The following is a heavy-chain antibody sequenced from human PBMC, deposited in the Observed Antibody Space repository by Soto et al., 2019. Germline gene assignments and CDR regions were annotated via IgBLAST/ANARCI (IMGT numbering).Heavy chain of an antibody. CDR3: ASNPPAAAGTGAY. D-gene: IGHD6-25*01. J-gene: IGHJ4*02. V-gene: IGHV1-3*01. CDR1: GYTFTSYA. Sequence: GASVKVSCKASGYTFTSYAMHWVRQAPGQRLEWMGWINAGNGNTKYSQKFQGRVTITRDTSASTAYMELSSLRSEDTAVYYCASNPPAAAGTGAYGGKGPWVPVSS. CDR2: INAGNGNT.